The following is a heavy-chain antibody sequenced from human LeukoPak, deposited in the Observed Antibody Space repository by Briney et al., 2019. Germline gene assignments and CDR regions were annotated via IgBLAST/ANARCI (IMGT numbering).Heavy chain of an antibody. V-gene: IGHV3-30*04. Sequence: GGSLRLSCAASGFTFSSYAMHWVRQAPGKGLEWVAVISYDGRNKYYADSVKGRFTISRDNSKNTLYLQMNSLRAEDTAVYYCAREGVVLRRGWFDPWGQGTLVTVSS. CDR3: AREGVVLRRGWFDP. CDR1: GFTFSSYA. D-gene: IGHD2-15*01. CDR2: ISYDGRNK. J-gene: IGHJ5*02.